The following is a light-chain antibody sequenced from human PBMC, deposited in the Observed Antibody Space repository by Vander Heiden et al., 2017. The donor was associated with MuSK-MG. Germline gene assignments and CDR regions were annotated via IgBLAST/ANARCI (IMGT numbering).Light chain of an antibody. CDR3: QQYSNWPRT. J-gene: IGKJ1*01. V-gene: IGKV3-15*01. Sequence: EIVMTQSPATLSVSPGERATLSCRASQSVSSNLAWYQQKPGQPPRLLIYGASTRATGFPARFSGSGSGTEFTLTISSLQSEDFAVYYCQQYSNWPRTFGQGTKVEIK. CDR1: QSVSSN. CDR2: GAS.